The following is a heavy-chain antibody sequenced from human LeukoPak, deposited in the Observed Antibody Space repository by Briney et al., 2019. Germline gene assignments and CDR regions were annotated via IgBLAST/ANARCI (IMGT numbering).Heavy chain of an antibody. J-gene: IGHJ5*02. CDR3: ARNDYVWGSYRLNWFDP. V-gene: IGHV4-34*01. Sequence: SXXLSLTCAVYGGSFSGYYWSWIRQPPGKGLEWIGEINHSGSTNYNPSLKSRVTISVDTSKNQFSLKLSSVTAADTAVYYCARNDYVWGSYRLNWFDPWGQGTLVTVSS. CDR1: GGSFSGYY. D-gene: IGHD3-16*02. CDR2: INHSGST.